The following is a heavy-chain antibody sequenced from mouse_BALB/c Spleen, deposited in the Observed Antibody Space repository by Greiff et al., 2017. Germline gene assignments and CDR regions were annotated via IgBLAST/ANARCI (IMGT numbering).Heavy chain of an antibody. CDR3: ARQSTATRAMDY. Sequence: VKLMESGPDLVAPSQSLSITCTASGFSLTSYGVHWVRQPPGKGLEWLVVIWSDGSTTYNSALKSRLSISKDNSKSQVFLKMNSLQTDDTAMYYCARQSTATRAMDYWGQGTSVTVSS. D-gene: IGHD1-2*01. CDR1: GFSLTSYG. V-gene: IGHV2-6-2*01. CDR2: IWSDGST. J-gene: IGHJ4*01.